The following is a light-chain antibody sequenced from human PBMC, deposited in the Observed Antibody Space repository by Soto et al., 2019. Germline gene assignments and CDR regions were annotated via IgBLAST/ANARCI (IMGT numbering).Light chain of an antibody. J-gene: IGLJ3*02. Sequence: QSVLTQSSSASASLGSSVKLTCTLSSGHSSYVIAWHQQQPGKAPRYLVKVESSGSYNKGSGIPDRFSGSISGADRYLTISNLQSEDEADYYCETWDSNTRVFGGGTKVTVL. CDR1: SGHSSYV. V-gene: IGLV4-60*03. CDR3: ETWDSNTRV. CDR2: VESSGSY.